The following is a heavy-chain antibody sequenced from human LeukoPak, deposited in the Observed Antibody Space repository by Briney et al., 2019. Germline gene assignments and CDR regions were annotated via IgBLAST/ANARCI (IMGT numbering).Heavy chain of an antibody. CDR2: IIPIFATA. CDR3: ARDSGERGSGSYLIAY. J-gene: IGHJ4*02. CDR1: GGTFSSYA. V-gene: IGHV1-69*13. Sequence: ASVKVSCKASGGTFSSYAITWVRQAPGQGLEWMGGIIPIFATANYPPRFQGRVTITADESTSTAYMELRSLRSEDTAVYYCARDSGERGSGSYLIAYWGQGTLVTVSS. D-gene: IGHD3-10*01.